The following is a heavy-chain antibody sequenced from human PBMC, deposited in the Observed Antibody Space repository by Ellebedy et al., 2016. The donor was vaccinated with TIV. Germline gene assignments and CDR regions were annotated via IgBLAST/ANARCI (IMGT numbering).Heavy chain of an antibody. Sequence: GGSLRLXCAASEFTFSSCWMHWVRQAPGKGLVWVSRINSDGSSTSYADSVKGRFTISRDNAKNTLYLQMNSLRAEDTAVYYCAREQEKQWLFVGYGMDGWGQGTTVTVSS. V-gene: IGHV3-74*01. CDR3: AREQEKQWLFVGYGMDG. D-gene: IGHD6-19*01. CDR1: EFTFSSCW. J-gene: IGHJ6*02. CDR2: INSDGSST.